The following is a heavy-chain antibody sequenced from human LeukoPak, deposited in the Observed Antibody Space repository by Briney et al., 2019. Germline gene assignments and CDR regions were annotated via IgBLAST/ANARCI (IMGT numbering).Heavy chain of an antibody. CDR2: ISSSSSYI. J-gene: IGHJ5*02. Sequence: NPGGSLRLSCAASGLTFSSYSMNWVRQAPGKGLEWVSSISSSSSYIYYADSVKGRFTISRDNAKNSLYLQMNSLRAEDTAVYYCVRMYYDILTGYSSWFDPWGQGTLVTVSS. D-gene: IGHD3-9*01. CDR3: VRMYYDILTGYSSWFDP. V-gene: IGHV3-21*01. CDR1: GLTFSSYS.